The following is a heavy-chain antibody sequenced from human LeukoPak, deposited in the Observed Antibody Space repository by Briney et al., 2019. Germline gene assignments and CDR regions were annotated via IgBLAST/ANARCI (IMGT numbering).Heavy chain of an antibody. Sequence: ASVKVSCKASGYTFTSYAMNWVRQAPGQGLEWMGGIIPIFGTANYAQKFQGRVTITADESTSTAYMELSSLRSEDTAVYYCARGWFGEFDPWGQGTLVTVSS. CDR1: GYTFTSYA. V-gene: IGHV1-69*13. J-gene: IGHJ5*02. CDR3: ARGWFGEFDP. D-gene: IGHD3-10*01. CDR2: IIPIFGTA.